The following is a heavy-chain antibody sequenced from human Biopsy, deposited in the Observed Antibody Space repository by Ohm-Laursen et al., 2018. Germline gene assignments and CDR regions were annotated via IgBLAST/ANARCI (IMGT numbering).Heavy chain of an antibody. V-gene: IGHV4-61*01. D-gene: IGHD2/OR15-2a*01. Sequence: SETLSLTCTASGGSISSGFYYWSWIRQPPGKGLEWIGHVYYSGTTNYNPSLKSRVTISVDTSKNQFSLRLNSVTAADTAVYYCARATNSTGWPYYYFYGMDVWGQGTTVTVSS. CDR2: VYYSGTT. J-gene: IGHJ6*02. CDR1: GGSISSGFYY. CDR3: ARATNSTGWPYYYFYGMDV.